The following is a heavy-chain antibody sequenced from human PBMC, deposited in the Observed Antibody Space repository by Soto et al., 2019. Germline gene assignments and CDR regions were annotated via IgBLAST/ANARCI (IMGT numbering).Heavy chain of an antibody. D-gene: IGHD2-15*01. CDR3: ANGGGPRLLEYCSGGSCYLRDY. Sequence: EVQLLESGGGLVQPGGSLRLSCAASGFTFSSYAMSWVRQAPGKGLEWVSAISGSGGSTYYADSVKGRFTISRDNSKNTLYLQRNSLRAEDTAVYYCANGGGPRLLEYCSGGSCYLRDYRGQGTLGTVSS. J-gene: IGHJ4*02. V-gene: IGHV3-23*01. CDR2: ISGSGGST. CDR1: GFTFSSYA.